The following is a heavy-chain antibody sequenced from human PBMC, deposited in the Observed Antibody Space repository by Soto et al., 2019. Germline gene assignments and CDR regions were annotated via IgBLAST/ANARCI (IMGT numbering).Heavy chain of an antibody. CDR1: GGTFSSYS. V-gene: IGHV1-69*13. Sequence: GASVKVSCKASGGTFSSYSISWVRQAPGQGLEWMGGIIPIFGTANYAQKFQGRVTITADESTSTAYMELSSLRSEDTAVYYCARYPQGYGAARARYYYYGMDVWGQGTTVSVSS. D-gene: IGHD6-6*01. CDR3: ARYPQGYGAARARYYYYGMDV. J-gene: IGHJ6*02. CDR2: IIPIFGTA.